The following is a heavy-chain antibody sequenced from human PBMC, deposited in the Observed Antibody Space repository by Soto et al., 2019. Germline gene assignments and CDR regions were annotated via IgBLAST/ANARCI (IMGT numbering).Heavy chain of an antibody. Sequence: SVKVSCKAPGGTFSSYAISWVRQAPGHGLAWMGGIIPIFGTANYAQKFQGRVTITADESTSTAYMELSSLRSEDTAVYYCARGDYVWGRTMDVWGQGTTVTVSS. CDR3: ARGDYVWGRTMDV. J-gene: IGHJ6*02. V-gene: IGHV1-69*13. CDR2: IIPIFGTA. CDR1: GGTFSSYA. D-gene: IGHD3-16*01.